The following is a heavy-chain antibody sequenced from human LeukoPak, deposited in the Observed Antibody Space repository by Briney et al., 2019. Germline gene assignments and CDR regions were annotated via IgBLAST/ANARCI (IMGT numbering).Heavy chain of an antibody. CDR1: GGSINSFY. Sequence: SETLSLICTVSGGSINSFYWTWIRQPAGKGLEWIGRIYSSGSTNFNPSLKSRVTMSVDTSKNQFSLRLSSVTAADTAAYFCARENWRSKSIDFDSWGQGTLVTVSS. CDR3: ARENWRSKSIDFDS. J-gene: IGHJ4*02. CDR2: IYSSGST. D-gene: IGHD6-6*01. V-gene: IGHV4-4*07.